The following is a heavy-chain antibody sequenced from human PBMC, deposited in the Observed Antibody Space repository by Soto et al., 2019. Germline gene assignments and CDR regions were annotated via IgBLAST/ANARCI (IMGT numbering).Heavy chain of an antibody. V-gene: IGHV3-11*01. D-gene: IGHD2-2*01. CDR2: ISSSGSTI. J-gene: IGHJ6*03. CDR3: ARSWDQLLSLRLYYMDV. CDR1: GFTFSDYY. Sequence: GGSLRLSCAASGFTFSDYYMSWIRQAPGKGLEWVSYISSSGSTIYYADSVKGRFTISRDNAKNPLYLQMNSLRAEDTAVYYCARSWDQLLSLRLYYMDVWGKGTTVTVSS.